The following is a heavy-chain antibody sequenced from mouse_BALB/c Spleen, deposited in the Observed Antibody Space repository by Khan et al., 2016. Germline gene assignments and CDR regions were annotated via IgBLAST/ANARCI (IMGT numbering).Heavy chain of an antibody. CDR2: ISDSGSN. V-gene: IGHV3-8*02. D-gene: IGHD3-1*01. Sequence: EVQLQESGPSLVKPSQTLSLTCSATDDSITSSYWNWIRKFPGNKLEYMGYISDSGSNYYNPSLKSRISITRDTSKNQYYLKLKSVTTEDTAIYYCAISVRATMDYWGQGTSVTGSS. CDR1: DDSITSSY. J-gene: IGHJ4*01. CDR3: AISVRATMDY.